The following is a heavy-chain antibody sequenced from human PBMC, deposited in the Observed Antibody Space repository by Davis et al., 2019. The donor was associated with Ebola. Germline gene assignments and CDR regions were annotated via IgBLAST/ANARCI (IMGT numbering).Heavy chain of an antibody. D-gene: IGHD1-1*01. CDR3: ARAQFPTTSDH. CDR1: GYTFTSYG. J-gene: IGHJ4*02. CDR2: ISAYNGNT. V-gene: IGHV1-18*04. Sequence: AASVKVSCKASGYTFTSYGFSWVRQASGQGLEFMGWISAYNGNTNYVQKFQGRVTMTSDTATTTAYMEVGSLRSDDTAVYYCARAQFPTTSDHWGQGTLVTVSS.